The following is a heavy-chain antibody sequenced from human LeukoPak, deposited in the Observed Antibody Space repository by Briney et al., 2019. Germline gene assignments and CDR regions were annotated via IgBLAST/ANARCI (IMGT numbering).Heavy chain of an antibody. CDR1: GGSLDPYY. V-gene: IGHV3-53*01. CDR2: IFPSGGEI. CDR3: ATYRQVLLPFES. D-gene: IGHD2-8*02. Sequence: ETLSLTCSVSGGSLDPYYWSWIRQPPGKGLEWVSSIFPSGGEIHYADSVRGRFTISRDNSKSTLSLQMNSLRAEDTAIYYCATYRQVLLPFESWGQGTLVTVSS. J-gene: IGHJ4*02.